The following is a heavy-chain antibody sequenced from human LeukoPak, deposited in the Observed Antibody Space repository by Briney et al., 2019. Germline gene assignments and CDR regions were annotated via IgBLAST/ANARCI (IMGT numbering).Heavy chain of an antibody. Sequence: GASVKVSCKASGYTFTSYYMHWVRQAPGQGLEWMGIINPSGGSTSYAQKFQGRVTMTTDTSTSTAYMELRSLRSDDTAVFYCARDLGYSSSSAIPLDYWGQGTLVTVSS. CDR2: INPSGGST. CDR3: ARDLGYSSSSAIPLDY. D-gene: IGHD6-6*01. V-gene: IGHV1-46*01. J-gene: IGHJ4*02. CDR1: GYTFTSYY.